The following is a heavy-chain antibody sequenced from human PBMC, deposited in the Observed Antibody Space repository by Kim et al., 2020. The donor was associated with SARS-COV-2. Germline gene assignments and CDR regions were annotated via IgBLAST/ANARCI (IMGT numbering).Heavy chain of an antibody. CDR1: GGSFSGYY. J-gene: IGHJ6*03. D-gene: IGHD3-3*01. CDR3: ARVGRFLEWLLSNHYYYYMDV. CDR2: INHSGST. V-gene: IGHV4-34*01. Sequence: SETLSLTCAVYGGSFSGYYWSWIRQPPGKGLEWIGEINHSGSTNYNPSLKSRVTISVDTSKNQFSLKLSSVTAADTAVYYCARVGRFLEWLLSNHYYYYMDVGGKGTPVPVPS.